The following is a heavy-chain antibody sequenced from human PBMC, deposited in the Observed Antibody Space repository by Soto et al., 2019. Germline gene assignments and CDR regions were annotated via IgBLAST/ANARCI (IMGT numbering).Heavy chain of an antibody. V-gene: IGHV3-30*02. CDR3: AKDWGATGDYYYYYGMDV. D-gene: IGHD3-16*01. J-gene: IGHJ6*02. CDR1: GFNFSSYG. CDR2: IWNDGSNE. Sequence: PGGSLRLSCEASGFNFSSYGIHWVRQAPGKGLEWVAIIWNDGSNEYYADSVKGRFTISRDNSKNTLYLQMNSLRAEDTAVYYCAKDWGATGDYYYYYGMDVWGQGTTVTVSS.